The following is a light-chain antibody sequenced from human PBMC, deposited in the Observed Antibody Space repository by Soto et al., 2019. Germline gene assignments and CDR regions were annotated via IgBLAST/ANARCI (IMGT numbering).Light chain of an antibody. Sequence: QSALTQPASVSGSPGQSITISCTGTSSDVGGYNYVSWYQHHPGKVPKLMIFDVSNRPSWVSHRFSGSKSGNTASLTISGLQAEDEADYYCSSYTTTATLLFGGGTKLTVL. V-gene: IGLV2-14*03. CDR2: DVS. J-gene: IGLJ2*01. CDR3: SSYTTTATLL. CDR1: SSDVGGYNY.